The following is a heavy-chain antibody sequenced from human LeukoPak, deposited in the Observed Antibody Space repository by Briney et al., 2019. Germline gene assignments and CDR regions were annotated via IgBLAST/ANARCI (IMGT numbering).Heavy chain of an antibody. D-gene: IGHD3-22*01. CDR1: GYTFTSYG. Sequence: GASVKVSRKASGYTFTSYGISWVRQAPGQGLEWMGWISAYNGNTNYAQKLQGRVTMTTDTSTSTAYMELRSLRSDDTAVYYCARSSAYYYDSSGYYIPFDYWGQGTLVTVSS. CDR3: ARSSAYYYDSSGYYIPFDY. J-gene: IGHJ4*02. V-gene: IGHV1-18*01. CDR2: ISAYNGNT.